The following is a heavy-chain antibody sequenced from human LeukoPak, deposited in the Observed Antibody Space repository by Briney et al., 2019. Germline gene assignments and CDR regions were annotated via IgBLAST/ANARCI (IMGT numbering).Heavy chain of an antibody. CDR1: GGSFSGYY. CDR2: INPSGST. Sequence: SETLSLTCAVYGGSFSGYYWSWIRQPPGKGLEWIGEINPSGSTNYNPSLKSRVTISVDTSKNQFSLKLSSVTAADTAVYYCARDRAGTYYDILTGYYNYYGMDVWGQGTTVTVSS. J-gene: IGHJ6*02. V-gene: IGHV4-34*01. D-gene: IGHD3-9*01. CDR3: ARDRAGTYYDILTGYYNYYGMDV.